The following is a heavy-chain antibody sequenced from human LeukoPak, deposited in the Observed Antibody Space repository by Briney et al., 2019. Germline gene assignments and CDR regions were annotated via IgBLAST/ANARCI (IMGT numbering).Heavy chain of an antibody. Sequence: SETLSLTCTVSGYSISSGYYWGWIRQPPGKGLEWIGSIYHSGSTYYNPSLKSRVTISVDTSKNQFSLKLSSVTAADTAVYYCARGRRNWGLFDHWGQGTLVTVSS. J-gene: IGHJ4*02. CDR2: IYHSGST. V-gene: IGHV4-38-2*02. D-gene: IGHD7-27*01. CDR3: ARGRRNWGLFDH. CDR1: GYSISSGYY.